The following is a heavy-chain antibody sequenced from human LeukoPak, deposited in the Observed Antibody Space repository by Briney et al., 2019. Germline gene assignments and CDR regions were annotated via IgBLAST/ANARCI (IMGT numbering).Heavy chain of an antibody. D-gene: IGHD6-13*01. V-gene: IGHV4-38-2*02. J-gene: IGHJ5*02. CDR2: ICHSGST. CDR1: GYSISSGYY. Sequence: SETLSLTCTVSGYSISSGYYWGWIRQPPGKGLEWIGSICHSGSTYYNPSLKSRVTISVDTSKNQFSLKLSSVTAADTAVYYCARAVGEQQLYYWFDPWGQGTLVTVSS. CDR3: ARAVGEQQLYYWFDP.